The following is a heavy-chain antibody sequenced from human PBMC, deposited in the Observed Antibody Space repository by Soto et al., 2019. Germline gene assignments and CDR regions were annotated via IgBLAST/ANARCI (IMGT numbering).Heavy chain of an antibody. CDR2: IYYSGST. J-gene: IGHJ4*02. CDR3: ARDRTGSSWYGIFDY. D-gene: IGHD6-13*01. Sequence: SETLSLTCTVSGGSISSGGYYWSWIRQHPGKGLEWIGYIYYSGSTYYNPSLKSRVTISVDTSKNQFSLKLSSVTAADTAVYYCARDRTGSSWYGIFDYWGQGTLVTVSS. CDR1: GGSISSGGYY. V-gene: IGHV4-31*03.